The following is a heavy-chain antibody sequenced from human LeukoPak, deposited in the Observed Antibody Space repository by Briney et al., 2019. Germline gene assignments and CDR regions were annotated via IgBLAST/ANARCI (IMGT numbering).Heavy chain of an antibody. CDR1: GFTVSSNY. CDR2: IYSGGST. V-gene: IGHV3-53*01. D-gene: IGHD5-24*01. J-gene: IGHJ5*02. CDR3: ARGGDGYNYWFDP. Sequence: PGGSLRLSCAASGFTVSSNYMSWVRQAPGKGLEWASVIYSGGSTYYADSVKGRFTISRDNSKNTLYLQMNSLRAEDTAVYYCARGGDGYNYWFDPWGQGTLVTVSS.